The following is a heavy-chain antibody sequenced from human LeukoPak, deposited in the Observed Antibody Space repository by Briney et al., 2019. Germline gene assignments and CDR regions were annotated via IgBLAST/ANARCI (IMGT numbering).Heavy chain of an antibody. CDR3: AKAGDYYGSGSPLFGMDV. V-gene: IGHV3-23*01. CDR1: GFTFSSYA. D-gene: IGHD3-10*01. CDR2: ISGSGGST. J-gene: IGHJ6*02. Sequence: GGSLRLSCAASGFTFSSYAMSWVRQAPGKGLEWVSAISGSGGSTYYADSVKDRFTISRDNSKNTLYLQMNSLRAEDTAVYYCAKAGDYYGSGSPLFGMDVWGQGTTVTVSS.